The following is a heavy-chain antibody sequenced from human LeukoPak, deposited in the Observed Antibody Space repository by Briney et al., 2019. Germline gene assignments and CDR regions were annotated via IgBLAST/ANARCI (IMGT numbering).Heavy chain of an antibody. CDR3: ARGYSSSWYSLGGFDY. J-gene: IGHJ4*02. CDR1: GGSFSGYY. V-gene: IGHV4-34*01. CDR2: INHSGST. Sequence: SETLSLTCAVYGGSFSGYYWSWIRQPPGKGLEWIGEINHSGSTNYNPSLKSRVTISVDTSKNQFSLKLSSVTAADTAVYYCARGYSSSWYSLGGFDYWGQGTLVTVSS. D-gene: IGHD6-13*01.